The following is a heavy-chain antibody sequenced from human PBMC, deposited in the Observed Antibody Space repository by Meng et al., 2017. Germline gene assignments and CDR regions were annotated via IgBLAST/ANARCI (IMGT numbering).Heavy chain of an antibody. D-gene: IGHD1-26*01. J-gene: IGHJ4*02. CDR1: GDSVSSNSAA. CDR3: ARGSYSFDS. Sequence: SGPGLRKPSQTLSLICAISGDSVSSNSAAWNWTRQSPSRGLEWLGRAYYRSKWYHDYAESVKSRISIDPDTSKNQFSLQLKSVTPEDSAVYYCARGSYSFDSWGQRTLVTVSS. V-gene: IGHV6-1*01. CDR2: AYYRSKWYH.